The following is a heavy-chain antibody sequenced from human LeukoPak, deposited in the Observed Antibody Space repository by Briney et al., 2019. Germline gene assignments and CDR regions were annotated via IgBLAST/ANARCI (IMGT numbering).Heavy chain of an antibody. CDR2: ISGSGGST. J-gene: IGHJ4*02. Sequence: GGSLRLSCAASGFTFSSYAMSWVRQAPGKGLEWVSAISGSGGSTYYADSVKGRFTISRDNSKNTLYLQMNSLRAEDTAVYYCAKVKRNYYDTSEFAYWGQGTLVTVSS. CDR3: AKVKRNYYDTSEFAY. D-gene: IGHD3-22*01. V-gene: IGHV3-23*01. CDR1: GFTFSSYA.